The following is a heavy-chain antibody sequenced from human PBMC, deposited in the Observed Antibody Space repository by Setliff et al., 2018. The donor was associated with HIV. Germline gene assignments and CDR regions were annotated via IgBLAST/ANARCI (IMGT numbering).Heavy chain of an antibody. CDR1: GYSITNGYY. D-gene: IGHD3-22*01. CDR3: ARHSGLGGYYSPFDY. Sequence: ETLSLTCSVSGYSITNGYYWGWIRQPPGKGLEWIGYIHASGKTNYNPSLKSRVTISVDTSKNQFSLKLSSVTAADTTVYYCARHSGLGGYYSPFDYWGPGTLVTVSS. J-gene: IGHJ4*02. V-gene: IGHV4-38-2*02. CDR2: IHASGKT.